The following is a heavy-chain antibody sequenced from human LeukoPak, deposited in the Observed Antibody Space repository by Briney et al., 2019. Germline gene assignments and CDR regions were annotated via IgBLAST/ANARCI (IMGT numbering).Heavy chain of an antibody. CDR2: INPNSGGT. D-gene: IGHD6-19*01. Sequence: ASVKVSCKASGYTFTGYYMHWVRQAPGQGLEWMGWINPNSGGTNYAQKFQGRVTMTRDTSISTAYMELSRLRSDDTAVYCCARDSRYSSGWHFDYWGQGTLVTVSS. J-gene: IGHJ4*02. CDR1: GYTFTGYY. V-gene: IGHV1-2*02. CDR3: ARDSRYSSGWHFDY.